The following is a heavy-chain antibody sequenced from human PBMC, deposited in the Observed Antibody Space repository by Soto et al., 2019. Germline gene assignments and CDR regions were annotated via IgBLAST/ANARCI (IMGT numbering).Heavy chain of an antibody. CDR3: AHGYSSGWYRGPFDY. Sequence: QITLKESGPTLVKPTRTLTLTCTFSGFSLSTSGVRVGWIRQPPGKALEWLALIYWDDDKRYSPSLKSRLTITKDTSKNQVVLTMTNMDPVDTATYYCAHGYSSGWYRGPFDYWGQGTLVNVSS. V-gene: IGHV2-5*02. J-gene: IGHJ4*02. CDR2: IYWDDDK. D-gene: IGHD6-19*01. CDR1: GFSLSTSGVR.